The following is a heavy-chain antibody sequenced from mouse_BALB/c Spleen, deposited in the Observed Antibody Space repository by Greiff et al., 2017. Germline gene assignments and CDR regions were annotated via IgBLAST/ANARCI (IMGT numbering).Heavy chain of an antibody. D-gene: IGHD1-1*01. V-gene: IGHV5-6*01. CDR2: ISSGGSYT. Sequence: EVQLQQSGGDLVKPGGSLKLSCAASGFTFSSYGMSWVRQTPDKRLEWVATISSGGSYTYYPDSVKGRFTISRDNAKNTLYLQMSSLKSEDTAMYYCARQGYYGQPKRYFDVWGAGTTVTVSS. CDR3: ARQGYYGQPKRYFDV. J-gene: IGHJ1*01. CDR1: GFTFSSYG.